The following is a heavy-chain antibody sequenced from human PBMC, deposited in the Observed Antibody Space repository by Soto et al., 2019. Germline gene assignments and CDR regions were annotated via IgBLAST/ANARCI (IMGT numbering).Heavy chain of an antibody. V-gene: IGHV1-69*01. J-gene: IGHJ4*02. CDR2: IIPIFGTA. CDR1: GGTLGLYA. D-gene: IGHD3-9*01. Sequence: SVAVSCPASGGTLGLYASSCVRQAPGQGLEWMGGIIPIFGTANYAQKFQGRVTITADESTSTAYMELSSLRSEDTAVYYCARGILTGYFDYWGQGTLVTFSS. CDR3: ARGILTGYFDY.